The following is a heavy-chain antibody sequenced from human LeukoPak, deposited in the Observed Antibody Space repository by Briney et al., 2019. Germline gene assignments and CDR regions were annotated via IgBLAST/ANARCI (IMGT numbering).Heavy chain of an antibody. D-gene: IGHD3-22*01. CDR3: ANSDSGYEPVVITTWGFDY. CDR2: ISGSGGST. CDR1: GFTFSSYA. V-gene: IGHV3-23*01. J-gene: IGHJ4*02. Sequence: GGSLRLSCAASGFTFSSYAMSWVRQAPGKGLEWVSAISGSGGSTYYADSVKGRFTISRDNSKNTLYLQMNSLRAEDTAVYYCANSDSGYEPVVITTWGFDYWGQGTLVTVSS.